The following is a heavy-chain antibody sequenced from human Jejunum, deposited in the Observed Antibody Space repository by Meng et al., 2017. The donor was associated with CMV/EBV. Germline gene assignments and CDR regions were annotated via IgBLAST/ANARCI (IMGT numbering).Heavy chain of an antibody. V-gene: IGHV4-34*02. Sequence: QVQLKMWGAEWLNVWEALSILCAVYGGSLTGYLCSWIRQSAGKGLEWIGEINYSETMNYNPSLKSRVTMSVDASKNQFSLKLNSVTAADTAVYYCARRVGSGKYFFDYWSQGTLVTVSS. CDR3: ARRVGSGKYFFDY. CDR1: GGSLTGYL. CDR2: INYSETM. D-gene: IGHD3-10*01. J-gene: IGHJ4*02.